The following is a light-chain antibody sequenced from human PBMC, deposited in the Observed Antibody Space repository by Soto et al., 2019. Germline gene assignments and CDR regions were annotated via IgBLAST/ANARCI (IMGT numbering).Light chain of an antibody. CDR2: VTF. J-gene: IGKJ2*01. CDR1: QSINSAH. Sequence: EIVLTQSPGTLSFSPGVRATLSCRTSQSINSAHLAWYQHKPGRSPRLLLYVTFSRATDIPDRFTGTGSGTDFTLSITRLEPEDFAVYYCQHYGGSSLFGEGNKLEIK. CDR3: QHYGGSSL. V-gene: IGKV3-20*01.